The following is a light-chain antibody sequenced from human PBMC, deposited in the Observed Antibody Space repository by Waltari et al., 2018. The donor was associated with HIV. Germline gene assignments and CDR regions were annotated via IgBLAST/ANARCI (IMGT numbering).Light chain of an antibody. V-gene: IGLV2-14*01. CDR1: VTYLAGYNF. J-gene: IGLJ3*02. CDR3: SSYTRNHSLV. CDR2: GVS. Sequence: HSALTQPASVSGSPGQSITISCSGTVTYLAGYNFVSWYRQYPGLAPQLVLYGVSSRPSGVSLRFSGSKSGDTASLTISGLEAEDEAHYYCSSYTRNHSLVFGGGTKLTVL.